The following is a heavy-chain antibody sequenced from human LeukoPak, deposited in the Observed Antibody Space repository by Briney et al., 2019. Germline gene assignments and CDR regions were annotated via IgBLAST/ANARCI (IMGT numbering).Heavy chain of an antibody. CDR3: AKGVGATRGNYFDY. V-gene: IGHV3-23*01. CDR2: ISGSGGST. J-gene: IGHJ4*02. Sequence: GSLRLSCAASGFTFSSYAMSWVRQAPGKGLEWVSAISGSGGSTYYADSVKGPFTISRDNSKNTLYLQMNSLRAEDTAVYYCAKGVGATRGNYFDYWGQGTLVTVSS. CDR1: GFTFSSYA. D-gene: IGHD1-26*01.